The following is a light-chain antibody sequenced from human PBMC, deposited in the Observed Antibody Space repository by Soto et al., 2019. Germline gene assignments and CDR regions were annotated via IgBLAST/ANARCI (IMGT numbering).Light chain of an antibody. CDR1: SSDVGCYNY. Sequence: QSVLTQPASVSGSPGQSITISCTGTSSDVGCYNYVSWYQQHPGKAPKLMIYEVSNRPSGVSNRFSGSKSGNTASLTISGLQAEDEADYYCSSYTSSSIPYVFGTGTKLTVL. V-gene: IGLV2-14*01. J-gene: IGLJ1*01. CDR2: EVS. CDR3: SSYTSSSIPYV.